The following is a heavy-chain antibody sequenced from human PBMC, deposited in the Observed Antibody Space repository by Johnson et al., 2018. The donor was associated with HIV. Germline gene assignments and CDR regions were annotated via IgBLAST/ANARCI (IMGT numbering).Heavy chain of an antibody. D-gene: IGHD1-26*01. CDR2: ISWNSVNI. V-gene: IGHV3-9*01. J-gene: IGHJ3*02. Sequence: VQVVESGGGLVQPGGSLRLSCAASGFIVSSNYMSWVRQAPGKGLECVSVISWNSVNIEYADSVKGRFTISRDNAKNSLYLQMNGLRVEDTAFYYCAKDISWNDVSGSYQLHSNGVFHIWGQGTMVTVSS. CDR3: AKDISWNDVSGSYQLHSNGVFHI. CDR1: GFIVSSNY.